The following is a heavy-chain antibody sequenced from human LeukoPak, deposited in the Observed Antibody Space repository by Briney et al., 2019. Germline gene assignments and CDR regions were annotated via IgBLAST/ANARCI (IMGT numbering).Heavy chain of an antibody. D-gene: IGHD3-3*01. CDR3: ARDYYDFWSGYYYYYGMDV. CDR2: ISAYNGNT. V-gene: IGHV1-18*04. Sequence: ASVKVSCKASGYTITSDYMHWVRQAPGQGLEWMGWISAYNGNTNYAQKLQGRVTMTTDTSTSTAYMELRSLRSDDTAVYYCARDYYDFWSGYYYYYGMDVWGQGTTVTVSS. CDR1: GYTITSDY. J-gene: IGHJ6*02.